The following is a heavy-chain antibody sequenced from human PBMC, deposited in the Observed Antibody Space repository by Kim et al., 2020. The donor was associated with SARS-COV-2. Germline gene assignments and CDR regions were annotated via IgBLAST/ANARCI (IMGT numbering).Heavy chain of an antibody. V-gene: IGHV1-69*13. CDR3: ARVEVAVAGTSGGYYYYGMDV. CDR2: IIPIFGTA. CDR1: GGTFSSYA. J-gene: IGHJ6*02. Sequence: SVKVSCKASGGTFSSYAISWVRQAPGQGLEWMGGIIPIFGTANYAQKFQGRVTITADESTSTAYMELSSLRSEDTAVYYCARVEVAVAGTSGGYYYYGMDVWGQGTTVTVSS. D-gene: IGHD6-19*01.